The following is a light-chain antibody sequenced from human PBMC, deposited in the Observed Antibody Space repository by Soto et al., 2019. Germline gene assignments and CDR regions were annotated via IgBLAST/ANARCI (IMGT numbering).Light chain of an antibody. CDR3: QQLNSYPIT. CDR2: AAS. J-gene: IGKJ5*01. CDR1: QGISSY. Sequence: IQLTQSPSSLSASVGDRVTITCRASQGISSYLAWYQQKPGKAPNLLIYAASTLQSGVPSRFSGSGSGTDFTLTISSLQPEDSATYYCQQLNSYPITFGQGTRLEIK. V-gene: IGKV1-9*01.